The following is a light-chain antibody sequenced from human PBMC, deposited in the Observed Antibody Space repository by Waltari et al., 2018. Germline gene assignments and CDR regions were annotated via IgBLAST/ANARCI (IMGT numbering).Light chain of an antibody. CDR1: QSVLYSSNNKNY. J-gene: IGKJ5*01. V-gene: IGKV4-1*01. CDR2: WAS. CDR3: QQYYSTPPVT. Sequence: DIVMTQSPDSLAVSLGERATIHCKSSQSVLYSSNNKNYLAWYQQKPGQPPTLLIYWASTRESGVPDRFSGSGSGTDFTLTISSLRAEDVAVYYCQQYYSTPPVTFGQGTRLEIK.